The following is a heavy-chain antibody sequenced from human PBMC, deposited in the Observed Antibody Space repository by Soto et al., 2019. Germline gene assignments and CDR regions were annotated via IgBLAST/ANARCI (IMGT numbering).Heavy chain of an antibody. Sequence: ASETLSLTCTVSGGSISSGGYYWSWIRQRPGKGLEWIGYIYYSGSTNYNPSLKSRVTISVDTSKNQFSLKLSSVTAADTAVYYCAGLYGGEFDYWGQGTLVTVSS. CDR3: AGLYGGEFDY. CDR1: GGSISSGGYY. V-gene: IGHV4-61*08. J-gene: IGHJ4*02. CDR2: IYYSGST. D-gene: IGHD4-17*01.